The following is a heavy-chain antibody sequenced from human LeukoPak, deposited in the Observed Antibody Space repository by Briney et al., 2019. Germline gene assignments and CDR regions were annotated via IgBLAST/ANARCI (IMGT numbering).Heavy chain of an antibody. Sequence: SETLSLTCAVYGGSFSGYYWSWIRQPPGKGLEWIGEINHSGSTNYNPSLKSRVTIPVDTSKNQFSLKLSSVTAADTAVYYCARGVVPAAPGDYYMDVWGKGTTVTVSS. J-gene: IGHJ6*03. V-gene: IGHV4-34*01. CDR2: INHSGST. CDR1: GGSFSGYY. CDR3: ARGVVPAAPGDYYMDV. D-gene: IGHD2-2*01.